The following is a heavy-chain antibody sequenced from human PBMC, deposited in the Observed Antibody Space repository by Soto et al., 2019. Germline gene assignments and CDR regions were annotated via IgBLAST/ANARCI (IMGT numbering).Heavy chain of an antibody. J-gene: IGHJ6*02. CDR2: ISASGGST. CDR3: AKEMYSSGAYYFYCGMDV. D-gene: IGHD6-25*01. V-gene: IGHV3-23*01. Sequence: EVQLLESGGGLVQPGGSLRLSCAASGFTFSKYAMSWVRQAPGKGLEWVSAISASGGSTYYADSVRGRFTISRDNSKNTLYLQMNSLRAEDTAVYYCAKEMYSSGAYYFYCGMDVWGQATTVTVSS. CDR1: GFTFSKYA.